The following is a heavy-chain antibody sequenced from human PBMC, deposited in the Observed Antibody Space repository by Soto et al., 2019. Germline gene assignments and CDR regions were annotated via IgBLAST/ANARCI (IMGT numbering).Heavy chain of an antibody. V-gene: IGHV2-5*02. J-gene: IGHJ4*02. D-gene: IGHD3-10*01. CDR1: GFSLSTSPVG. CDR2: TYWDDDK. CDR3: VHSSYYGYYYDY. Sequence: QITLKESGPTLVKPTQTLTLTCTFSGFSLSTSPVGVGWIRQPPGKALEWLALTYWDDDKRYSPSLKSRLTITQDTAKSQVVLTMANMNLVDTATYYCVHSSYYGYYYDYWGQGILVTVSS.